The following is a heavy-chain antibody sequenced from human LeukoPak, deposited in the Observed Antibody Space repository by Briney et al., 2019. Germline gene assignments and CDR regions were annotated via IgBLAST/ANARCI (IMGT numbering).Heavy chain of an antibody. J-gene: IGHJ4*02. Sequence: GGSLRLSCAASGFTVSNNYMSWVRQAPGKGLEWVSVIYSGGSTYYADSVKGRFTISRDNSKNTLYLQMNSLRAEDTAVYYCARAMVRGVYYFDYWGQGTLVTVSS. V-gene: IGHV3-66*01. D-gene: IGHD3-10*01. CDR3: ARAMVRGVYYFDY. CDR2: IYSGGST. CDR1: GFTVSNNY.